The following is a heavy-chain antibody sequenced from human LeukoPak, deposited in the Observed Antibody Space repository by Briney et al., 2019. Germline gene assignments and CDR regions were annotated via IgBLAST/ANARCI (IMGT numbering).Heavy chain of an antibody. J-gene: IGHJ4*02. V-gene: IGHV3-53*01. CDR1: GFTVSSNY. CDR3: TRDDIGGSYFDY. CDR2: IYSGGST. D-gene: IGHD1-26*01. Sequence: SGGSLRLSCAASGFTVSSNYMSWVRQAPGKGLEWVSVIYSGGSTYYADSVKGRFTISRDDSKSIAYLQMNSLKTEDTAVYYCTRDDIGGSYFDYWGQGTLVTVSS.